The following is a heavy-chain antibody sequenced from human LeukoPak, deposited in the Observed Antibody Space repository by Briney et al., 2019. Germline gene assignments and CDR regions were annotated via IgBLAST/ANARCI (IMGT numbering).Heavy chain of an antibody. CDR1: GFTFSSYA. J-gene: IGHJ4*02. V-gene: IGHV3-23*01. D-gene: IGHD2-15*01. CDR3: AKALASAPVDC. Sequence: PGGSLRLSCVASGFTFSSYAMTWVRQAPGKGLEWVSGISGSGGSTYYADSVKGRFTFSRDNSKNTLYLQMNSLRAEDTAVYYCAKALASAPVDCWGQGTLVTVYS. CDR2: ISGSGGST.